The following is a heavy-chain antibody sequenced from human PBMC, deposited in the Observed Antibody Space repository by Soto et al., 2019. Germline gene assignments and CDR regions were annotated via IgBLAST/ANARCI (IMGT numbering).Heavy chain of an antibody. CDR1: GDSISSSSYY. CDR2: IHYRANS. D-gene: IGHD3-3*02. CDR3: ARPLQLAVSGFDP. J-gene: IGHJ5*02. Sequence: SETLSLTCAVSGDSISSSSYYWAWIRQPPGKGLEWIGSIHYRANSYYSPSLKSRITISVDTSKNQISLRLSSVAAADTAVYYCARPLQLAVSGFDPWGQGTLVTVSS. V-gene: IGHV4-39*01.